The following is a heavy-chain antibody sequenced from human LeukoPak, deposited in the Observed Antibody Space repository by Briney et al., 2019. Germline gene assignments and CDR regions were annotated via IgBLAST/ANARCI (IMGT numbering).Heavy chain of an antibody. D-gene: IGHD4-11*01. V-gene: IGHV3-23*01. J-gene: IGHJ4*02. Sequence: GSLRLSCAASGFTFSSYAMSWVRQAPRKGLEWVSAISGSGGSTYYADSVRGRFTISRDNSKNTLYLQMNSLRAEDTAVYYCAEDLLSNHPQTFDYWGQGTLVTVSS. CDR1: GFTFSSYA. CDR3: AEDLLSNHPQTFDY. CDR2: ISGSGGST.